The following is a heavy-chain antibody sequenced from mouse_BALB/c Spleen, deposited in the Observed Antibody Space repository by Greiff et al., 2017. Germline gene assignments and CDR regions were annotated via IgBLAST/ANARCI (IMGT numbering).Heavy chain of an antibody. V-gene: IGHV5-4*02. CDR2: ISDGGSYT. D-gene: IGHD2-3*01. CDR3: ARDRGGYFFAY. Sequence: EVKLVESGGGLVKPGGSLKLSCAASGFTFSDYYMYWVRQTPEKRLEWVATISDGGSYTYYPDSVKGRFTISRDNAKNNLYLQMSSLKSEDTAMYYCARDRGGYFFAYWGQGTLVTVSA. CDR1: GFTFSDYY. J-gene: IGHJ3*01.